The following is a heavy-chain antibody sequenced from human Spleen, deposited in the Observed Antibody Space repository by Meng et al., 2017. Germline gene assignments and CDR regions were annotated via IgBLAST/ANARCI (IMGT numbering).Heavy chain of an antibody. J-gene: IGHJ4*02. V-gene: IGHV1-46*01. CDR1: GYTFTTYY. Sequence: QVQLVQSGAEVKKPGASVKVSCKASGYTFTTYYLHWVRQAPGQGLEWMGIINPSGGSTSYAQNFQGRVTMTRDTSTNTVYMELSSLRSEDTAVYYCARERDATYYFHNWGQGTLVTVSS. CDR3: ARERDATYYFHN. CDR2: INPSGGST. D-gene: IGHD5-24*01.